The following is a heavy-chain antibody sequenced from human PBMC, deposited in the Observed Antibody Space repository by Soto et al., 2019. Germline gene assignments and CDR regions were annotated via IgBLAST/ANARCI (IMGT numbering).Heavy chain of an antibody. CDR3: ARRRRIVVVVAATQMYNWFDP. D-gene: IGHD2-15*01. V-gene: IGHV4-39*01. Sequence: QLQLQESGPGLVKPSETLSLTCTVSGGSISSSSYYWGWIRQPPGKGLEWIGSIYYSGSTYYNPSLKSRVTISVDTSNNQFSLKLSSVTAADTAVYYCARRRRIVVVVAATQMYNWFDPLGQGTLVTLSS. CDR2: IYYSGST. J-gene: IGHJ5*02. CDR1: GGSISSSSYY.